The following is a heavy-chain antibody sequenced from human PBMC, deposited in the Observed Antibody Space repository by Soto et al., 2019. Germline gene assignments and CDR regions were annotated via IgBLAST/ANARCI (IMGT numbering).Heavy chain of an antibody. CDR3: ARLQKDIVVVPAARHDYYSGMDV. D-gene: IGHD2-2*01. CDR2: INAGNGNT. J-gene: IGHJ6*04. V-gene: IGHV1-3*01. Sequence: GASVKVSCKASGYTFTSYAMHWVRQAPGQRLEWMGWINAGNGNTKYSQKFQGRVTITRDTSASTAYMELSSLRSEDTAVYYCARLQKDIVVVPAARHDYYSGMDVGGKGTRFTVPS. CDR1: GYTFTSYA.